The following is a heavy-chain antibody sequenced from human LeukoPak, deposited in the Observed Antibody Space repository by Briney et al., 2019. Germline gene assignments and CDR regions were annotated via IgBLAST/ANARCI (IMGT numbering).Heavy chain of an antibody. V-gene: IGHV5-51*01. D-gene: IGHD3-9*01. Sequence: GESLEISCKGSGYSFTSYWIGWVRQMPGKGLEWMGIIYPGDSDTRYSPSFQGQVTISADKSISTAYLQWSSLKASDTAMYYCARLSGLTGCYWGSNWFDPWGQGTLVTVSS. J-gene: IGHJ5*02. CDR1: GYSFTSYW. CDR2: IYPGDSDT. CDR3: ARLSGLTGCYWGSNWFDP.